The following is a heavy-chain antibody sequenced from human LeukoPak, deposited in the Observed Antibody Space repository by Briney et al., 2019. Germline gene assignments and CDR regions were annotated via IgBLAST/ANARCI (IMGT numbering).Heavy chain of an antibody. CDR3: ARVWSSFPYYFDY. J-gene: IGHJ4*02. CDR2: IYYSGST. V-gene: IGHV4-59*12. CDR1: GGSISSYY. D-gene: IGHD1-26*01. Sequence: SETLSLTCTVSGGSISSYYWSWIRQPPGKGLEWIGYIYYSGSTNYNPSLKSRVTISVDRSKNQFSLKLSSVTAADTAVYYCARVWSSFPYYFDYWGQGTLVTVSS.